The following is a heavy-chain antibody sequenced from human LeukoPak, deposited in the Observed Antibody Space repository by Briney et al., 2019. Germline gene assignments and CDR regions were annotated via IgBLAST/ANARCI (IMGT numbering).Heavy chain of an antibody. CDR3: AKVLGNSFDY. V-gene: IGHV3-23*01. CDR2: IKNSGDTT. J-gene: IGHJ4*02. Sequence: GSLKLPCSTSGFTLNSHAMKLVRQAPGKGLEWVSSIKNSGDTTYYADSVKGRFTISRDISKNTLYLQMNSLRAEDTAIYYCAKVLGNSFDYWGQGTLVTVSS. CDR1: GFTLNSHA. D-gene: IGHD2-15*01.